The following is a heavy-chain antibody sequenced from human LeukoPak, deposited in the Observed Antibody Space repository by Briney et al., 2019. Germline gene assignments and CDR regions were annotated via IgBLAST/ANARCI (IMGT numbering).Heavy chain of an antibody. Sequence: GGSLRLSCAASGFTFRSYDMHWVRQATGRGLEWVSGIGTAGEIYYPGSVKGRFTISRENAKNSLYLQMNSLKAEDTALYYCAKDERDPHSDDRYYFEYWGQGTLVTVSS. CDR3: AKDERDPHSDDRYYFEY. CDR2: IGTAGEI. CDR1: GFTFRSYD. V-gene: IGHV3-13*01. D-gene: IGHD1-26*01. J-gene: IGHJ4*02.